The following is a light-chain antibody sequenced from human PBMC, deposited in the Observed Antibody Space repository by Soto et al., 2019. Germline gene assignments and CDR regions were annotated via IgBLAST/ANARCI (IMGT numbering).Light chain of an antibody. CDR3: QQYGSSTGT. V-gene: IGKV3-20*01. Sequence: EIVLTQSPGTMSLSPGEIATLSCRTSQSVGSSYLAWYQQKPGQAPGLLIYGASSRATGIPDRFSGRGSGTDFTITISRLEPEDFAVYYCQQYGSSTGTFGQGTKVDIK. J-gene: IGKJ1*01. CDR1: QSVGSSY. CDR2: GAS.